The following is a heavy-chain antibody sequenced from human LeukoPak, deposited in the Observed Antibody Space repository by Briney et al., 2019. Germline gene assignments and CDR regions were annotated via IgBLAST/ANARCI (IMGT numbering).Heavy chain of an antibody. CDR1: GYTFTNYG. CDR2: ISAYNGNT. Sequence: ASVKVSCKASGYTFTNYGISWVRQAPGQGLEWMGWISAYNGNTNYAQKLQGRVTMTTDTSTSTAYMELRSLRSDDTAVYYCARALGYCSGGSCFARDNWFDPWGQGTLVTVSS. J-gene: IGHJ5*02. D-gene: IGHD2-15*01. CDR3: ARALGYCSGGSCFARDNWFDP. V-gene: IGHV1-18*01.